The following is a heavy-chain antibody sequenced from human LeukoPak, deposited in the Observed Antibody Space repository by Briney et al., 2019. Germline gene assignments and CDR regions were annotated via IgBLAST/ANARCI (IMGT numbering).Heavy chain of an antibody. CDR2: IYYSGST. Sequence: SETLSLTCTVSGGSISSGGYYWSWIRQHPGKGLEWIGYIYYSGSTYYNPSLKSRVTISVDTSKNQFSLKLSSVTAADTAVYYCARSTLYVWGSYPPHLGYWGQGTLVTVSP. J-gene: IGHJ4*02. D-gene: IGHD3-16*02. CDR3: ARSTLYVWGSYPPHLGY. CDR1: GGSISSGGYY. V-gene: IGHV4-31*03.